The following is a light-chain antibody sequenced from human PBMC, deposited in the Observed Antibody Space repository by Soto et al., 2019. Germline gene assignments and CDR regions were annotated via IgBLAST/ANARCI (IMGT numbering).Light chain of an antibody. Sequence: DIQMAQSTSTLSASIGDRVTITCRASQTINTWMAWYQQKPGKAPYLLIYKASSLESGVPSRFSGSGSGTEFTLTISSLQPDDFATYYCQQYKSYPITFGGGTKVEIK. V-gene: IGKV1-5*03. CDR3: QQYKSYPIT. J-gene: IGKJ4*01. CDR2: KAS. CDR1: QTINTW.